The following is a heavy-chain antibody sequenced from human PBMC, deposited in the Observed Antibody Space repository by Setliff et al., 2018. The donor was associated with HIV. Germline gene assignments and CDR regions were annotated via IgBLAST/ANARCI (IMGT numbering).Heavy chain of an antibody. CDR1: GYTFCDYG. D-gene: IGHD2-2*01. CDR2: ISAYTGNA. V-gene: IGHV1-18*01. J-gene: IGHJ4*02. CDR3: AGDRPGVDCTKTSCYACFDH. Sequence: ASVKVSCKASGYTFCDYGVTWMRQAPGQGLEWVGWISAYTGNANYTQKLQGRITMTTDTYTGTAYMELRSLRSDDTAVYYCAGDRPGVDCTKTSCYACFDHWGQGTLVTVSS.